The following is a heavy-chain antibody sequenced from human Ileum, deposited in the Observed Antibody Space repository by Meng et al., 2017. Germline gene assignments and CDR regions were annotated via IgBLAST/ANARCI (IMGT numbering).Heavy chain of an antibody. V-gene: IGHV4-34*01. CDR1: GGSFSGYY. CDR3: ARTSGWFYY. CDR2: INHSGST. Sequence: QVQLQPWRAGLLQPSESLSLTCAVYGGSFSGYYWSWIRQPPGKGLEWIGEINHSGSTNYNPSLKSRVTISVDTSKNQFSLKLSSVTAADTAVYYCARTSGWFYYWGQGTLVTVSS. D-gene: IGHD6-19*01. J-gene: IGHJ4*02.